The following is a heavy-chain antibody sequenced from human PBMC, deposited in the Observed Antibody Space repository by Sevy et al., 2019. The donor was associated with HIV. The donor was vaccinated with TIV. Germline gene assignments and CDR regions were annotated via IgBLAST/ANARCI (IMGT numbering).Heavy chain of an antibody. CDR2: ISNSSSYI. D-gene: IGHD2-2*01. CDR1: GFTFSSYS. Sequence: GGSLRLSCAASGFTFSSYSMNWVRQAPGKGLEWVSSISNSSSYIYYADSVKGRFTISRDNANNSLYLQMNRLRAEDTALYYCTRGGCTPTSCYLMDVWGKGTTVTVSS. V-gene: IGHV3-21*06. J-gene: IGHJ6*03. CDR3: TRGGCTPTSCYLMDV.